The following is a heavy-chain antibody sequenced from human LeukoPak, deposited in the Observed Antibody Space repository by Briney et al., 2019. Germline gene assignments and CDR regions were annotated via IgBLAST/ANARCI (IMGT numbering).Heavy chain of an antibody. D-gene: IGHD6-19*01. J-gene: IGHJ4*02. Sequence: SETLSLTCTVSGDSISNYYWSWIRQPAGKGLEWIGRIYTSGSTNYNPSLKSRVTMSVDTSKNQFSLKLSSVTAADTAVYYCARDRVAVAATDYWGQGTLVTVSS. CDR1: GDSISNYY. V-gene: IGHV4-4*07. CDR3: ARDRVAVAATDY. CDR2: IYTSGST.